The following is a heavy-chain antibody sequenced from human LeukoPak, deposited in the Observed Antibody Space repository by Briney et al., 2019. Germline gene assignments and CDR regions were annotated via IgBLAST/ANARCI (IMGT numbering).Heavy chain of an antibody. CDR2: ISSGNSYT. J-gene: IGHJ4*02. CDR1: DFTLSSFT. Sequence: GGSLRLSCATSDFTLSSFTMYWVRQAPGKGLEWVSSISSGNSYTSYADSVKGRFTISRDNARNSLSLQMNSLRVEDTAVYYCARGYGTYPLDSWGQGALVTVSS. V-gene: IGHV3-21*06. CDR3: ARGYGTYPLDS. D-gene: IGHD5-12*01.